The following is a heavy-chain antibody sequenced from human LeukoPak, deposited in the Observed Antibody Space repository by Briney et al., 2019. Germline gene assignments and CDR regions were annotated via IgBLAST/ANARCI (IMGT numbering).Heavy chain of an antibody. V-gene: IGHV4-34*01. CDR3: AREFYGDYGWFDP. CDR1: GASFSGYY. D-gene: IGHD4-17*01. Sequence: SETLSLTCAVYGASFSGYYWSWIRQPPGKGLEWIGEINHSGSTNYNPSLKSRVTISVDTSKNQFSLKLSSVTAADTAVYYCAREFYGDYGWFDPWGQGTLSPSP. CDR2: INHSGST. J-gene: IGHJ5*02.